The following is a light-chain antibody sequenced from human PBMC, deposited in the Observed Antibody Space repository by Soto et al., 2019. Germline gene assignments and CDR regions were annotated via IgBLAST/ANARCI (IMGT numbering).Light chain of an antibody. Sequence: DIVMTQSPDSLAVSLGERATINCKSSQTVLYSSNNKNYLAWYQQKPGQPPKLLVYWASTRESGVPARFSGSGSGTEFTLTISSLQAEDVAVYFCQQYYSTPPTFGGGTKVDIK. CDR1: QTVLYSSNNKNY. CDR2: WAS. J-gene: IGKJ4*01. CDR3: QQYYSTPPT. V-gene: IGKV4-1*01.